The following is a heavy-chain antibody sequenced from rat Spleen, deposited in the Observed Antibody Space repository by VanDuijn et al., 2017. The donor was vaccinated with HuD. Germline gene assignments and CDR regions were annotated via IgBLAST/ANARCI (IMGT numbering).Heavy chain of an antibody. CDR3: ARQTSSYMGDWFAY. D-gene: IGHD1-2*01. CDR1: GFTFNNYW. J-gene: IGHJ3*01. V-gene: IGHV5-31*01. CDR2: ITNTGGST. Sequence: EVQLVESGGGLVQPGRSLKLSCVTSGFTFNNYWMTWIRQAPGKGLEWVASITNTGGSTYYPDSVKGRFTISRDNVKSTLYLQMNSLRSEDTATYYCARQTSSYMGDWFAYWGQGTLVTVSS.